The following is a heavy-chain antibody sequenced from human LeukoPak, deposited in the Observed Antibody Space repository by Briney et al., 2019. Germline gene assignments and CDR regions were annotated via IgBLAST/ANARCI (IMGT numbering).Heavy chain of an antibody. CDR2: ISGSNSYT. CDR1: GSTFSDYY. V-gene: IGHV3-11*05. CDR3: ARGGISGGLYYFDY. J-gene: IGHJ4*02. D-gene: IGHD2/OR15-2a*01. Sequence: GGSLRLSCAASGSTFSDYYMSWIRQAPGKGLEWVSHISGSNSYTNYADSVKGRFTISSDNAKNSLYLQMNSLRAEDTAVYYCARGGISGGLYYFDYWGQGTLVTVSS.